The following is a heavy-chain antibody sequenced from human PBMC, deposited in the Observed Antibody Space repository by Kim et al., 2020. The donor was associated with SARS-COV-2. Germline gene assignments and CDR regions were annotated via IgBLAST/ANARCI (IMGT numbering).Heavy chain of an antibody. V-gene: IGHV4-59*01. CDR3: ARDMTTVTTFYYGMDV. D-gene: IGHD4-17*01. CDR2: IYYSGST. J-gene: IGHJ6*02. Sequence: SETLSLTCTVSGGSISSYYWSWIRQPPGKGLEWIGYIYYSGSTNYNPSLKSRVTISVDTSKNQFSLKLSSVTAADTAVYYCARDMTTVTTFYYGMDVWG. CDR1: GGSISSYY.